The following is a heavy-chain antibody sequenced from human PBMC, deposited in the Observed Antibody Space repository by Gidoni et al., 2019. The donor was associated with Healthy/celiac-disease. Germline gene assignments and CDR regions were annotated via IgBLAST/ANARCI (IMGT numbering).Heavy chain of an antibody. J-gene: IGHJ6*03. CDR2: ISGSGGST. V-gene: IGHV3-23*01. Sequence: EVQLLESGGGLVQPGGSLILSCAASGLTFSSYSMSWVRQDPGKGLDGVSAISGSGGSTYYADSVKGRFTISRDNSKNTLYLKMNSLRAEDTAVYYCAKGGPGYYYYMDVWGKGTTVTVSS. CDR1: GLTFSSYS. CDR3: AKGGPGYYYYMDV.